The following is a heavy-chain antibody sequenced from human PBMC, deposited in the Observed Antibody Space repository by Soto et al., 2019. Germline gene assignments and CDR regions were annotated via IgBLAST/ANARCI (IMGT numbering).Heavy chain of an antibody. CDR2: IIPIIGPA. D-gene: IGHD6-25*01. CDR1: GGTFTYYG. J-gene: IGHJ5*02. V-gene: IGHV1-69*01. CDR3: ARDLGTTIAGPTRRETYGWLDP. Sequence: QVQLVQSGAEVKRPGSSVKLSCKASGGTFTYYGISWVRQAPGQGLEWMGGIIPIIGPATYAQRFQGRLTSNTDQSTSTAYVELSSIGSEDTALYYCARDLGTTIAGPTRRETYGWLDPWGQGTLVTVSS.